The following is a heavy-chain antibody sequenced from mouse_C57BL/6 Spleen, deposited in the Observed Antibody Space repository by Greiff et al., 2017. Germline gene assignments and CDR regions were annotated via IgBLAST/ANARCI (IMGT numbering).Heavy chain of an antibody. V-gene: IGHV1-54*01. CDR2: INPGSGGT. CDR3: AREGYYYGSSYAMDY. CDR1: GYAFTNYL. J-gene: IGHJ4*01. D-gene: IGHD1-1*01. Sequence: QVQLKQSGAELVRPGTSVKVSCKASGYAFTNYLIEWVKQRPGQGLEWIGVINPGSGGTNYNEKFKGKATLTADKSSSTAYMQLSSLTSEDSAVYFCAREGYYYGSSYAMDYWGQGTSVTVSS.